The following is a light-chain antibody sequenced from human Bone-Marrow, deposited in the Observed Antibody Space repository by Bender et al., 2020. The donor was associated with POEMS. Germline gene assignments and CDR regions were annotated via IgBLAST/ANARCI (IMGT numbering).Light chain of an antibody. CDR1: QLGDQY. J-gene: IGLJ1*01. CDR2: EDN. V-gene: IGLV3-1*01. CDR3: VGWDGILSGYV. Sequence: SYGLTQPPSVSVSPGHTANITCSGDQLGDQYASWYQLKPGQSPVLVIDEDNKRPSGIPERFSGSNSGNIATLTISGTQALDEADYYCVGWDGILSGYVFGTGTLVTVL.